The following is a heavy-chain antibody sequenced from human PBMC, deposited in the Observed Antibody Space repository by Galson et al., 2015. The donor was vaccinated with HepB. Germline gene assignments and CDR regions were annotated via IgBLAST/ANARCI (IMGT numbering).Heavy chain of an antibody. CDR3: ARGTNSGWYGEY. J-gene: IGHJ4*02. Sequence: SLRLSCAASGFSVSGHFMSWVRQAPGKGLEWVSVIYVAGSTYYADSVKDRFTISRDNSRNTLYLQMNSLRAKDTAVYYCARGTNSGWYGEYWGQGTLVTVSS. CDR2: IYVAGST. V-gene: IGHV3-53*01. CDR1: GFSVSGHF. D-gene: IGHD6-19*01.